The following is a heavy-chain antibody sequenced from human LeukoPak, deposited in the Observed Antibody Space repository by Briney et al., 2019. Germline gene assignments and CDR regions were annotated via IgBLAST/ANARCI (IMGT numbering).Heavy chain of an antibody. J-gene: IGHJ1*01. V-gene: IGHV4-34*01. CDR3: ARGGDDFWSVEYFQH. CDR1: GGSFSGYY. CDR2: INHSGST. D-gene: IGHD3-3*01. Sequence: SETLSLTCAVYGGSFSGYYWSWIRQPPGKGLEWIGEINHSGSTNYNPSLKSRVTISVDTSKNQFSLKLTSVTAADTAVYYCARGGDDFWSVEYFQHWGQGTLVTVSS.